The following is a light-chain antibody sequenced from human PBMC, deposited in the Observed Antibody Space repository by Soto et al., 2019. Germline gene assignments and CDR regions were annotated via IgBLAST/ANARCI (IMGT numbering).Light chain of an antibody. CDR3: MQGTHWPPYT. V-gene: IGKV2-30*01. CDR1: HSLVYSDGIAY. Sequence: DVVMTQSPLSLPVTLGQPASISCRSSHSLVYSDGIAYLNWFQQRPGQPPRRLIYKVSYRDSGVPDRFSGSGSGTDFTLRISRVEAEDVGVYYCMQGTHWPPYTFGQGTKLEIK. CDR2: KVS. J-gene: IGKJ2*01.